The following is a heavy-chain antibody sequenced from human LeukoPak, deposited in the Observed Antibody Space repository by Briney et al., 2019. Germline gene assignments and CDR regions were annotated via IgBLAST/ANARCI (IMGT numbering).Heavy chain of an antibody. CDR3: ARLTRNLAAAGSVFDY. D-gene: IGHD6-13*01. Sequence: PSETLSLTCTVSGGSISSSSYYWGWIRQPPGKGLEWIGSIYYSGSTYYNPSLKSRVIISVDTSKNQFSLKLSSVTAADTAVYYCARLTRNLAAAGSVFDYWGQGTLVTVSS. CDR2: IYYSGST. J-gene: IGHJ4*02. CDR1: GGSISSSSYY. V-gene: IGHV4-39*01.